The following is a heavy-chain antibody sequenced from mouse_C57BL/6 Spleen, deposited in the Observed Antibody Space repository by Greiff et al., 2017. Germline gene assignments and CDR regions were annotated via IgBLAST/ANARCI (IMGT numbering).Heavy chain of an antibody. CDR3: TRGDGYYVGAY. Sequence: VQLQQPGAELVMPGASVKLSCKASGYTFTSYWMPWVQPTPGQGLEWIGEIDPSDSYTNYNQKFKGKSKLTVDNSASTAYRQLSSLTSEDSAVYYCTRGDGYYVGAYWGQGTMVTVSA. J-gene: IGHJ3*01. D-gene: IGHD2-3*01. CDR2: IDPSDSYT. CDR1: GYTFTSYW. V-gene: IGHV1-69*01.